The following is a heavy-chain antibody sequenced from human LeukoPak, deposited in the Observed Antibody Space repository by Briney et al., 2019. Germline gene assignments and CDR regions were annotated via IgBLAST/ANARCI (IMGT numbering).Heavy chain of an antibody. CDR3: ARHIAGDIAAAEFDY. CDR2: INHSGST. J-gene: IGHJ4*02. CDR1: GGSFSGYY. V-gene: IGHV4-34*01. Sequence: ETLSLTCAVYGGSFSGYYWSWIRQPPGKGLEWIGEINHSGSTNYNPSLKSRVTISVDTSKNQFSLKLSSVTAADTAVYYCARHIAGDIAAAEFDYWGQGTLVTVSS. D-gene: IGHD6-13*01.